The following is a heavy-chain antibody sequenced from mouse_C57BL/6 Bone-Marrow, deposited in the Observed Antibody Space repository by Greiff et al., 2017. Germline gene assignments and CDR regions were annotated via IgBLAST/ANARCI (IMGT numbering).Heavy chain of an antibody. D-gene: IGHD2-5*01. V-gene: IGHV14-3*01. CDR1: GFNIQNTY. J-gene: IGHJ3*01. CDR3: ARSYYSILAY. Sequence: EVQLQQSVAELVRPGASVKLSCTASGFNIQNTYMHWVKQRPEQGLEWIGRIDPANGNTKYAPKFQGKATITADTSSNTAYLQLSSLTSEDTALYYCARSYYSILAYGGQGTLVTVSA. CDR2: IDPANGNT.